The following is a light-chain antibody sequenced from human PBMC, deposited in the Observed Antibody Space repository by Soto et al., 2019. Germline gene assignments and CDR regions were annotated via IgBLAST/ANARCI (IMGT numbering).Light chain of an antibody. CDR1: SNDIGTYEY. CDR2: GVN. V-gene: IGLV2-14*01. Sequence: LTQHASLSGSPGQSMTISCTGSSNDIGTYEYVSWHQHHPGRAPKLIIFGVNYRPSGISDRFSGSKSGNTASLTIFGLQLEDEAVYYCSSYTTGSTLPWVFGTGTKVTVL. CDR3: SSYTTGSTLPWV. J-gene: IGLJ1*01.